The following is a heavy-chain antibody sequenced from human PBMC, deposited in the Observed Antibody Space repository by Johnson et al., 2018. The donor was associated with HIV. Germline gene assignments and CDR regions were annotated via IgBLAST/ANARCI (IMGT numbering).Heavy chain of an antibody. CDR1: GFTFSSYA. D-gene: IGHD3-3*01. V-gene: IGHV3-30-3*01. J-gene: IGHJ3*02. CDR2: ISYDGSNK. CDR3: ARGPITIFGVVTTGDAFDI. Sequence: QVQLVESGGGVVQPGRSLRLSCAASGFTFSSYAMHWVRQAPGKGLEWVAVISYDGSNKYYSDSVKGRFTISRDNAKNSVFLQMNSLRAEDTAVYYCARGPITIFGVVTTGDAFDIWGQGTMVTVSS.